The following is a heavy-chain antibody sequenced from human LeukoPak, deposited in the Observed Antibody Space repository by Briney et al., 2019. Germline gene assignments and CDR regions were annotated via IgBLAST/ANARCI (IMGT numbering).Heavy chain of an antibody. CDR2: IRNDGSNK. V-gene: IGHV3-30*02. CDR3: AKGEAGPFDY. J-gene: IGHJ4*02. CDR1: GLTFSSYG. Sequence: SGGSLRLSCAASGLTFSSYGMHWVRQAPGKGLEWVAFIRNDGSNKYYADSVKGRFTISRDNSKSTLYLQMNSLRAEDTAVYYCAKGEAGPFDYWGQGTLVTVCS. D-gene: IGHD6-19*01.